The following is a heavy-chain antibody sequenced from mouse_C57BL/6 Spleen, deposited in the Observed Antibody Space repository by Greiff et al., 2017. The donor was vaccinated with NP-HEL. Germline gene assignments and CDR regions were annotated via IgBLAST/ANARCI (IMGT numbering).Heavy chain of an antibody. Sequence: EVQRVESGGGLVQPGGSMKLSCVASGFTFSNYWMNWVRQSPEKGLEWVAQIRLKSDNYATHYAESVKGRFTISRDDSKSSVYLQMNNLRAEDTGIYYCTAHYVLYFDYWGQGTTLSVSS. V-gene: IGHV6-3*01. CDR2: IRLKSDNYAT. CDR3: TAHYVLYFDY. J-gene: IGHJ2*01. D-gene: IGHD1-1*01. CDR1: GFTFSNYW.